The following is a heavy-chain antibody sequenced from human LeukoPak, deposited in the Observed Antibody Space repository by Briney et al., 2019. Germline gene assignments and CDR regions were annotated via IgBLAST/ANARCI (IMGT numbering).Heavy chain of an antibody. CDR3: AVGGYSYDSSGYSDFDY. Sequence: ASVKVSCKASGHSFSAYGTTWVRQAHGQGLEWMGWISAYSGKTKYAQKVQGRVTMTTDTSTSTAYMDLRSLTSDDTAVYYCAVGGYSYDSSGYSDFDYWGQGTLVTVSS. CDR1: GHSFSAYG. V-gene: IGHV1-18*01. CDR2: ISAYSGKT. D-gene: IGHD3-22*01. J-gene: IGHJ4*02.